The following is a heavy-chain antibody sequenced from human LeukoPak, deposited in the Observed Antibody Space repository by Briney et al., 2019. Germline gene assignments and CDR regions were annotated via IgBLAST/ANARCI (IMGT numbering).Heavy chain of an antibody. J-gene: IGHJ4*02. CDR3: AKEDWSGYQYYFDY. CDR2: ISYDGSNK. CDR1: GFTFSSYA. D-gene: IGHD3-3*01. Sequence: GGSLRLSCAASGFTFSSYAMHWVRQAPGKGLEWVAVISYDGSNKYYADSVKGRFTISRDNSKNTLYLQMNSLRAEDTAVYYCAKEDWSGYQYYFDYWGQGTLVTVSS. V-gene: IGHV3-30*04.